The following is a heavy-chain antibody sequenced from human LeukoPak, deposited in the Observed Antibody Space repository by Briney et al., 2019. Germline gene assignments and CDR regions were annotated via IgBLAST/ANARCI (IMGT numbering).Heavy chain of an antibody. Sequence: PGGSLRLSCAASGFTFSTYNMNWVRQAPGKGLEWVSCISSSSSYIYYADSVKGRFTISRDNAKNSLYLQMNSLRAEDTAVYYCARDPGYCSGGSCSAWYYMDVWGKGTTVTVSS. J-gene: IGHJ6*03. CDR2: ISSSSSYI. CDR1: GFTFSTYN. V-gene: IGHV3-21*01. CDR3: ARDPGYCSGGSCSAWYYMDV. D-gene: IGHD2-15*01.